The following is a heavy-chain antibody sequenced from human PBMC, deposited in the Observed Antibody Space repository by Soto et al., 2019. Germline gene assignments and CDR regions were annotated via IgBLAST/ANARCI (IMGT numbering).Heavy chain of an antibody. CDR2: IVVGSGNT. Sequence: GASVKVSCKASGFTFTSSAVQWVRQARGQRLEWIGWIVVGSGNTNYAQKFQERVTITRDMSTSTAYMELSSLRSEDTAVYYCAAAPHSYDSSGPRWFDPWGRGTLVTVSS. V-gene: IGHV1-58*01. J-gene: IGHJ5*02. CDR3: AAAPHSYDSSGPRWFDP. CDR1: GFTFTSSA. D-gene: IGHD3-22*01.